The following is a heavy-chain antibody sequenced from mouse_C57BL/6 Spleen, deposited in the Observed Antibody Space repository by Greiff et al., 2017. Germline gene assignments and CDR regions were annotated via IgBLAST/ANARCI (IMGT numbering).Heavy chain of an antibody. V-gene: IGHV1-72*01. CDR2: IDPNSGGT. J-gene: IGHJ2*01. CDR3: ARSYYYGGSPFDY. CDR1: GYTFTSYW. Sequence: QVQLKQPGAELVKPGASVTLSCKASGYTFTSYWMLWVMQRPGRGLEWIGRIDPNSGGTKYNEKFKSKATLTVDKPSSTAYVQLSSLTSEYSAVYYCARSYYYGGSPFDYWGQGTTLTVSS. D-gene: IGHD1-1*02.